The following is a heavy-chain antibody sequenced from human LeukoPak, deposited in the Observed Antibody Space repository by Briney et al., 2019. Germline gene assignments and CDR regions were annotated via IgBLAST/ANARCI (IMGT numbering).Heavy chain of an antibody. CDR3: ARPYYSGTYWFDS. CDR2: INHSGRT. V-gene: IGHV4-34*01. Sequence: PSETLSPTCAVFGVSFSSYYWSWIRQTPGKGLEWIGEINHSGRTNYNPSLKSRVTLSVDTSKNQFSLKMSSVTAADTAVYYCARPYYSGTYWFDSWGQGTLVTVSS. D-gene: IGHD1-7*01. J-gene: IGHJ5*01. CDR1: GVSFSSYY.